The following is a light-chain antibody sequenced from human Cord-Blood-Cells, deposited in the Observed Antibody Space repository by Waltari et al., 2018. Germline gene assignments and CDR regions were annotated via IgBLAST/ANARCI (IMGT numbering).Light chain of an antibody. CDR1: QSISSY. CDR2: AAS. Sequence: DIQMTQSPSSLSASVGDRVTISCRASQSISSYLNWYQKKPGKAAKLRIYAASSLRSGVPSRFSGSGSGTDFTLTISSLQPEDFATYYCQQSYSTPYTFGQGTKLEIK. CDR3: QQSYSTPYT. V-gene: IGKV1-39*01. J-gene: IGKJ2*01.